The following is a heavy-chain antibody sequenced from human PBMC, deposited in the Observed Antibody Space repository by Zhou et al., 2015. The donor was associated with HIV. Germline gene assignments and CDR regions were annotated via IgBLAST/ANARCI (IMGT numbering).Heavy chain of an antibody. CDR3: ARLADLGYHFDY. CDR2: IIPMFGVS. D-gene: IGHD5-18*01. J-gene: IGHJ4*02. Sequence: QVQPVQSGAEVKKPGSSVKVSCKASGGTFVSYAINWVRQAPGQGPEWMGGIIPMFGVSNSAQKFQGRVSITADTSTNTVYMDLSSLRSEDTAVYFCARLADLGYHFDYWGQGTLVTVSS. CDR1: GGTFVSYA. V-gene: IGHV1-69*14.